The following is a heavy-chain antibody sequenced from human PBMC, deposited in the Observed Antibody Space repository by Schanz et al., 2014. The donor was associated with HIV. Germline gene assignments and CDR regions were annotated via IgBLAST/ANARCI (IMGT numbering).Heavy chain of an antibody. Sequence: QVQLVESGGGVVQPGRSLRLSCAASGFTFSSYGMHWVRQAPGKGLEWVAVIWYDGSNKYYADSVKGRFTISRDNSKNTLYLQVNSLRVEDTAVYYCAKGGQWLLYFDYWGQGTLVTVSS. CDR3: AKGGQWLLYFDY. V-gene: IGHV3-33*06. CDR1: GFTFSSYG. D-gene: IGHD6-19*01. CDR2: IWYDGSNK. J-gene: IGHJ4*02.